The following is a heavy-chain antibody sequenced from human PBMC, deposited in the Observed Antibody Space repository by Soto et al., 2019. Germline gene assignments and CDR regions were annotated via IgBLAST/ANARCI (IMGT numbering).Heavy chain of an antibody. CDR1: GGSISSGDYY. J-gene: IGHJ4*01. Sequence: SETLSLTCTVSGGSISSGDYYWSWIRQPPGKGLEWIGYIYYSGSTYYNPSLKSRVTISVDTSKNQFSLKLSSVTAADTTVYYCARVGGFGATTIDYWGHGTLVTVS. CDR2: IYYSGST. D-gene: IGHD3-10*01. CDR3: ARVGGFGATTIDY. V-gene: IGHV4-30-4*01.